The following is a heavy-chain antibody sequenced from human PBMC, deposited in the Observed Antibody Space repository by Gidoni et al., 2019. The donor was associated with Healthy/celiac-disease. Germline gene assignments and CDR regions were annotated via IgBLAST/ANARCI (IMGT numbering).Heavy chain of an antibody. D-gene: IGHD3-10*01. CDR3: ARVRGDGGYYGMDV. V-gene: IGHV3-21*01. CDR2: ISSSSSYI. Sequence: EVQLVESGGGLVKPGGSLRLSCPASGFTFSSYSMNWVRQAPGKGLEWVSSISSSSSYIYYADSVKGRFTISRDNAKSSLYLQMNSLRAEDTAVYYCARVRGDGGYYGMDVWGQGTTVTVSS. J-gene: IGHJ6*02. CDR1: GFTFSSYS.